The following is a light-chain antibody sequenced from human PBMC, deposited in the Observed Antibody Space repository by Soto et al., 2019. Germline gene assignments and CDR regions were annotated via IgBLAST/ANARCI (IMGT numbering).Light chain of an antibody. Sequence: QSALTQPASVSGFPGQSITISCTGTSSDVGAYNYVSWYQQHPGKAPKLMIYEVSNRPSGVSNRFSGSKSGNTASLTISGLQVEDEADYYCSSYTSTSTLVFGGGNKVTDL. CDR1: SSDVGAYNY. V-gene: IGLV2-14*01. J-gene: IGLJ2*01. CDR2: EVS. CDR3: SSYTSTSTLV.